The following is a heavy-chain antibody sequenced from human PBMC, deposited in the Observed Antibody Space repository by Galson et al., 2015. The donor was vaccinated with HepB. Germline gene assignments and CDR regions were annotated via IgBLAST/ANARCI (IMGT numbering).Heavy chain of an antibody. V-gene: IGHV3-30*02. Sequence: SLRLSCAASGFTFSNYGMHWVRQAPGKGLEWAAFIRFDGNTEYYSDSVKGRFTISRDNSKNTLYLQMNSLRAEDTAVYYCARDWYFPYCGGDSYRDAFDIWGQGTMVTVSS. CDR1: GFTFSNYG. J-gene: IGHJ3*02. CDR3: ARDWYFPYCGGDSYRDAFDI. CDR2: IRFDGNTE. D-gene: IGHD2-21*02.